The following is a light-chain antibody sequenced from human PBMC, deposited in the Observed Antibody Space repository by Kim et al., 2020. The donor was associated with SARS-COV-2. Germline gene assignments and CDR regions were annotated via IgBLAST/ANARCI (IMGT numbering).Light chain of an antibody. CDR1: NIGSKS. CDR3: QVWDSSSDRRYV. Sequence: PGKTARITCGGNNIGSKSVHWYQQKPGQAPVLVIYYDSDRPSGIPERFSGSNSGNTATLTISRVEAGDEADYYCQVWDSSSDRRYVFGTGTKVTVL. V-gene: IGLV3-21*04. J-gene: IGLJ1*01. CDR2: YDS.